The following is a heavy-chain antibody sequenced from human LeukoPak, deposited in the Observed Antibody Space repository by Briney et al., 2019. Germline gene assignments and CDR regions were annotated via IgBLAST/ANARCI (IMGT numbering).Heavy chain of an antibody. CDR2: ISSSSSYI. CDR3: ARVGSLYCTNGVYYYYYYMDV. CDR1: GFTFSSYS. Sequence: GGSLRLSCAASGFTFSSYSMNWVRQAPGKGLEWVSSISSSSSYIYYADSVKGRFTISSDNAKNSLYLQMNSLRAEDTAVYYCARVGSLYCTNGVYYYYYYMDVWGKGTTVTVSS. D-gene: IGHD2-8*01. V-gene: IGHV3-21*01. J-gene: IGHJ6*03.